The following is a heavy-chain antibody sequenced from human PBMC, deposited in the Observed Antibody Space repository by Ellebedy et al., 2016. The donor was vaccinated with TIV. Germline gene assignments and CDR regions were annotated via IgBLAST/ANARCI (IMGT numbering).Heavy chain of an antibody. J-gene: IGHJ6*02. Sequence: ASVKVSCKASGYTFISYYMHWVRQVPGQGLEWMGWINPNSGGTNSAQKFQGRVTMTRDTSISTAYMELTRLRSDDTAVYYCAREPTVVPAAIVFGMDVWGQGTTVTVSS. CDR3: AREPTVVPAAIVFGMDV. CDR1: GYTFISYY. CDR2: INPNSGGT. V-gene: IGHV1-2*02. D-gene: IGHD2-2*01.